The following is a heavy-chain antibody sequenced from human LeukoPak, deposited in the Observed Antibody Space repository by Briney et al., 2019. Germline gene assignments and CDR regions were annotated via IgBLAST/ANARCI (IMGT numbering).Heavy chain of an antibody. CDR2: IYSGGST. CDR3: ARDIAYNYDSSGYSYVY. Sequence: GGSLRLSCAASGFSVSSNFMSWVRQAPGKGLEWVSIIYSGGSTHYADSVKGRFTISRDNSKNTLYLQVSSLRAEDTAVYYCARDIAYNYDSSGYSYVYWGQGTLVTVSS. D-gene: IGHD3-22*01. CDR1: GFSVSSNF. V-gene: IGHV3-53*01. J-gene: IGHJ4*02.